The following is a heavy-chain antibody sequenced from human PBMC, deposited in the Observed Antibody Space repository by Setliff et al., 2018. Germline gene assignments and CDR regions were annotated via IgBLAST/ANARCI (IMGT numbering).Heavy chain of an antibody. D-gene: IGHD3-22*01. CDR2: INHRGTT. V-gene: IGHV4-34*01. J-gene: IGHJ5*02. Sequence: SETLSLTCAVYGGSFSGYYWNWIRQAPGKGLEWIGEINHRGTTSYTPSLKGRVTISVDTSKNLFSLKLSSVTAADTAVYYCATMRNYYETGNYYSSRWFDPWGQGTLVTVSS. CDR3: ATMRNYYETGNYYSSRWFDP. CDR1: GGSFSGYY.